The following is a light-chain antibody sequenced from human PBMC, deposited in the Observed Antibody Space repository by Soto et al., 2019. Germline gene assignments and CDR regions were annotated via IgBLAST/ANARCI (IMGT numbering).Light chain of an antibody. V-gene: IGKV1-5*01. J-gene: IGKJ1*01. Sequence: DIQMTQSPSTLSASVGDRVTITCQASQSIGRFLAWYQHQPGKAPKLLICDASTLESGVPSRFSGTGSGTEFTFSITSLQPEDFGTYYCQQCYMGWTFGQGTKVDIK. CDR2: DAS. CDR3: QQCYMGWT. CDR1: QSIGRF.